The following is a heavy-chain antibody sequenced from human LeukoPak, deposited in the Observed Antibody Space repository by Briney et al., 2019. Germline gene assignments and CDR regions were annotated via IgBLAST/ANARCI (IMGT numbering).Heavy chain of an antibody. CDR2: IYYSGST. CDR3: ARQGDYVWGSYRPYWYFDL. J-gene: IGHJ2*01. V-gene: IGHV4-59*08. CDR1: GGSISSYY. Sequence: PSETLSLTCTVSGGSISSYYWSWIRQPPGKGLEWIGYIYYSGSTNYNPSLKSRVTISVDTSKNQFSLKLSSVTAADTAVYYCARQGDYVWGSYRPYWYFDLWGRGTLVTVSS. D-gene: IGHD3-16*02.